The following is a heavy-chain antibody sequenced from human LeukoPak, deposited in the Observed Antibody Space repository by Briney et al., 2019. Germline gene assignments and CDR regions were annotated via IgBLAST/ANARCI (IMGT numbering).Heavy chain of an antibody. J-gene: IGHJ4*02. CDR3: ATKGGYSSHFDY. D-gene: IGHD3-22*01. V-gene: IGHV1-2*02. CDR2: INPNSGGT. Sequence: ASVKVSCKASGYTFTGYYMHCVRQAPEQRLEWMGWINPNSGGTNYAQKFQGRVTMTRDTSISTAYMELSRLRSDDTAVYYCATKGGYSSHFDYWGQGTLVTVSS. CDR1: GYTFTGYY.